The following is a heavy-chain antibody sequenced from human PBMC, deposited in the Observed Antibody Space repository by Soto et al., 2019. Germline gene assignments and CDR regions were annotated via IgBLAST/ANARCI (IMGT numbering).Heavy chain of an antibody. D-gene: IGHD4-17*01. V-gene: IGHV1-18*01. CDR2: ISAYNGNT. CDR1: GYTNTSCG. Sequence: VKVSCEAPGYTNTSCGLSWLRHAPGQGLEWMGWISAYNGNTNYAQKLQGRVTMATDASPSTAYMELRSLRSDDTALYFCALASWIRAVTTSDAFDIWGQATMVTVSS. CDR3: ALASWIRAVTTSDAFDI. J-gene: IGHJ3*02.